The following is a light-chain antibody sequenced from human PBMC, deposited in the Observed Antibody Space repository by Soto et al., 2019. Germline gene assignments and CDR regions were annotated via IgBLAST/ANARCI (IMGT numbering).Light chain of an antibody. CDR1: QDIRND. J-gene: IGKJ1*01. Sequence: DIQMTQSPSSLSASVGDRVTITCRASQDIRNDLGWYQQKPGKAPKRLIYAASSLQSGVPSRFSGSGSGTEVTLTISSLQPDDYAHYYGLEHNYYPPTFGQGTEVEI. CDR3: LEHNYYPPT. V-gene: IGKV1-17*01. CDR2: AAS.